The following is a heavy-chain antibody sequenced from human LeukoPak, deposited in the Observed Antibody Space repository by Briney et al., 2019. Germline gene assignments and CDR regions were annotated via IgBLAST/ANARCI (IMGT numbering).Heavy chain of an antibody. Sequence: ASVKVSCKASGYTFTCYYMHWVRQAPGQGLEWMGRINPNSGGTNYAQKFQGRVTMTRDTSISTAYMELSRLRSDDTAVYYCAREGYYDSSGYFDYWGQGTLVTVSS. V-gene: IGHV1-2*06. CDR2: INPNSGGT. J-gene: IGHJ4*02. CDR3: AREGYYDSSGYFDY. CDR1: GYTFTCYY. D-gene: IGHD3-22*01.